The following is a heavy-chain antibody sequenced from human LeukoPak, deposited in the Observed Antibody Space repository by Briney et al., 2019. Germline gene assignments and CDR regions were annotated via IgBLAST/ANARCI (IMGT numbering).Heavy chain of an antibody. Sequence: SETLSLICTVSGGSISSYYWSWIRQPPGKGLEWIGYIYYSGSTNYNPSLKSRVTISVDTSKNQFSLKLSSVTAADTAVYYCARDRYSSSWYQSWFDPWGQGTLVTVSS. CDR1: GGSISSYY. CDR3: ARDRYSSSWYQSWFDP. V-gene: IGHV4-59*01. D-gene: IGHD6-13*01. CDR2: IYYSGST. J-gene: IGHJ5*02.